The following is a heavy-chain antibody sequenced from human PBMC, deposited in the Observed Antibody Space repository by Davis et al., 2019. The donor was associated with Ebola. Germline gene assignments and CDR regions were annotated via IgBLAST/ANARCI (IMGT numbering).Heavy chain of an antibody. CDR3: ARDLPGGDWYFDL. V-gene: IGHV3-21*01. J-gene: IGHJ2*01. CDR1: GFTFSSYA. Sequence: GGSLRLSCAASGFTFSSYAMSWVRQAPGKGLEWVSSISSSSSYIYYADSVKGRFIISRDNSKNTLYLQMSSLRAEDTAVYYCARDLPGGDWYFDLWGRGTLVTVSS. D-gene: IGHD1-14*01. CDR2: ISSSSSYI.